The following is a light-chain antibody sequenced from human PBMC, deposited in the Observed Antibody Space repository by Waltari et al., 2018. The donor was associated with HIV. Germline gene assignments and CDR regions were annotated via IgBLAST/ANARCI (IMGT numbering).Light chain of an antibody. Sequence: QLVLTQSPSASASLGASVKLTCTLSSGHSNYAIAWHQQQPGKGPRYLMKLKSDGSHIKGDGNPDRFSGSSSGAERYRTISSLQSEDEADYYWQTWGTGIQEVFGGGTKLTVL. J-gene: IGLJ3*02. CDR1: SGHSNYA. CDR3: QTWGTGIQEV. CDR2: LKSDGSH. V-gene: IGLV4-69*01.